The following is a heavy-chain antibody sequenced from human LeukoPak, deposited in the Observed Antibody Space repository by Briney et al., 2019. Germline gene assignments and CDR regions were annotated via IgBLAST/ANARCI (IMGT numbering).Heavy chain of an antibody. V-gene: IGHV4-59*01. J-gene: IGHJ3*01. D-gene: IGHD6-13*01. CDR3: ARTSAAGALGTFDV. CDR1: GGSISSYY. Sequence: SETLSLTCTVSGGSISSYYWSWIRQPPGKGLEWIGYIYYSGSTNYNPSLKSRVTISVDTSKNQFSLKLSSVTAADTAVYYCARTSAAGALGTFDVWGQGTMVTVSS. CDR2: IYYSGST.